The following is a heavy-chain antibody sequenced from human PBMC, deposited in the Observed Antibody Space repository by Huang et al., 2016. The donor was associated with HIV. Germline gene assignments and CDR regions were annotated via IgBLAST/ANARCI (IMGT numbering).Heavy chain of an antibody. J-gene: IGHJ4*02. D-gene: IGHD1-26*01. V-gene: IGHV1-18*04. CDR3: ARDRRPYSGSYLGY. Sequence: QVQLVQSGAEVKKPGASVKVSCKASGNTFSGYGISWVGQAPGQGLEWMGWISGYNGNTNYVENLQGRVTMTTDTSTSTAYMELRSLRSDDTAVYYCARDRRPYSGSYLGYWGQGTLVTVSS. CDR2: ISGYNGNT. CDR1: GNTFSGYG.